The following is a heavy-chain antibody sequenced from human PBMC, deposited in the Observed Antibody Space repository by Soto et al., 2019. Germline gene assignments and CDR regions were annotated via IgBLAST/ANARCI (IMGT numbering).Heavy chain of an antibody. CDR3: AKNGPQLENYYYYGMDV. V-gene: IGHV3-23*01. CDR1: GFTFSSYA. Sequence: GGSLRLSCAASGFTFSSYAMSWVRQAPGKGLEWVSAISGSGGSTYYADSVKGRFTISRDNSKNTLYLQMNSLRAEDTAVYYCAKNGPQLENYYYYGMDVWGQGTTVTVYS. D-gene: IGHD6-13*01. CDR2: ISGSGGST. J-gene: IGHJ6*02.